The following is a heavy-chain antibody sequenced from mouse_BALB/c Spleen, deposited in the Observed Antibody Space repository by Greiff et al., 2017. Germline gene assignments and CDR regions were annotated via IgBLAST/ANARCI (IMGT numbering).Heavy chain of an antibody. D-gene: IGHD4-1*01. Sequence: EVKLLESGGGLVKPGGSLKLSCAASGFTFSDYYMYWVRQTPEKRLEWVATISDGGSYTYYPDSVKGRFTISRDNAKNNLYLQMSSLKSEDTAMYYCARPLGYYAMDYWGQGTSVTVSS. V-gene: IGHV5-4*02. CDR1: GFTFSDYY. CDR2: ISDGGSYT. CDR3: ARPLGYYAMDY. J-gene: IGHJ4*01.